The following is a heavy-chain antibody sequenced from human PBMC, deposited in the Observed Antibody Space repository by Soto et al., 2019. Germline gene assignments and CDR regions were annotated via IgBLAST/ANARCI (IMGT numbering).Heavy chain of an antibody. CDR1: GGSISSYY. CDR2: IYYSGST. J-gene: IGHJ6*02. Sequence: SEPLSLTCTVSGGSISSYYWSWIRQPPGKGLEWIGYIYYSGSTNYNPSLKSRVTISVDTSKNQFSLKLSSVTAADTAVYYCARAGGSGSYYYYYYYGMDVWGQGTTVTVSS. V-gene: IGHV4-59*01. D-gene: IGHD3-10*01. CDR3: ARAGGSGSYYYYYYYGMDV.